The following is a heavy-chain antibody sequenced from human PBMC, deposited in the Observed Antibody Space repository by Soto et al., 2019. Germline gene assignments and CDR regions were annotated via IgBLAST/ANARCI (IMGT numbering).Heavy chain of an antibody. D-gene: IGHD2-2*01. V-gene: IGHV3-64*01. Sequence: GGSLRLSCAASGLTFSSYAMHWVRQAPGKGLEYVSAISSNGGSTYYANSVKGRFTISRDNSKNTLYLQMGSLRAEDMAVYYCARGDCSSTSCYPAFDYWGQGTLVTVSS. J-gene: IGHJ4*02. CDR2: ISSNGGST. CDR3: ARGDCSSTSCYPAFDY. CDR1: GLTFSSYA.